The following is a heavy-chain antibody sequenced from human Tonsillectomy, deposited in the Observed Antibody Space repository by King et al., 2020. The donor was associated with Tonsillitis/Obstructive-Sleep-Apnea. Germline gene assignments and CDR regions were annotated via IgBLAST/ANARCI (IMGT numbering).Heavy chain of an antibody. D-gene: IGHD3-22*01. J-gene: IGHJ5*02. V-gene: IGHV3-23*04. CDR2: ISGSGGST. CDR1: GFTFSSYA. Sequence: VQLVESGGGLVQPGGSLRLSCAASGFTFSSYAMSWVRQAPGKGLEWVSAISGSGGSTYYADSVKGRFTISRDNSKNTLYLQMNSLRAEETAVYYCAKESTMRNTTLNWFDPWGQGTLVTVSS. CDR3: AKESTMRNTTLNWFDP.